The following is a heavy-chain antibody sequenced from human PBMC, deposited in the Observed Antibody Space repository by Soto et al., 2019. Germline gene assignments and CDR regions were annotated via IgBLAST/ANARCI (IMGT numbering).Heavy chain of an antibody. CDR2: ISGSGGST. CDR3: AKGSVVVVPAARSTFDY. Sequence: GGSLRLSCAASGFTFSSYAMSWVRQAPGKGLEWVSAISGSGGSTYYADSVKGRFTISRGNSKNTPYLQMNSLRAEDTAVYYCAKGSVVVVPAARSTFDYWGQGSLVTVSS. CDR1: GFTFSSYA. V-gene: IGHV3-23*01. D-gene: IGHD2-2*01. J-gene: IGHJ4*02.